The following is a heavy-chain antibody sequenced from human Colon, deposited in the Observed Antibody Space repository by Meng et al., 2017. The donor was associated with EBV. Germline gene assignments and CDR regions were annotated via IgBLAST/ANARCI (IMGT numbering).Heavy chain of an antibody. CDR1: GGSISSGNHH. J-gene: IGHJ2*01. Sequence: GQLQEPGPGLEKPSQHLSLTCTVPGGSISSGNHHWSWIRQQPGKGLDYIGYIYYSGSTYYNPSLKSRVIISVDTSKNQFSLRLNSVTAADTAVYYCASLYGDSSVWYLDLWGRGTLVTVSS. V-gene: IGHV4-31*03. CDR2: IYYSGST. D-gene: IGHD4-17*01. CDR3: ASLYGDSSVWYLDL.